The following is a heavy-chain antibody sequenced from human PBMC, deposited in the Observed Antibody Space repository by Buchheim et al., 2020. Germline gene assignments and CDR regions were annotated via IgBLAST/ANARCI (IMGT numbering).Heavy chain of an antibody. J-gene: IGHJ4*02. Sequence: EVQLVESGGGLVQPGGSLRLSCAAFGFTFSSYWMSWVRQAPGKGLEWVANIKQDGSEKYYVDSVKGRFTISRDNAKNSLYLQMNSLRAEDTAVYYCAREYYDFWSGYSSLDYWGQGTL. CDR1: GFTFSSYW. CDR2: IKQDGSEK. V-gene: IGHV3-7*01. D-gene: IGHD3-3*01. CDR3: AREYYDFWSGYSSLDY.